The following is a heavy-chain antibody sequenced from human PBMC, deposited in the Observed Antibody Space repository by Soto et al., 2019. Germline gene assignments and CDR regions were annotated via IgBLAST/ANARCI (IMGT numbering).Heavy chain of an antibody. D-gene: IGHD6-13*01. CDR2: IYYSGST. Sequence: SETLSLTCTVSGGSISSYYWSWIRQPPGKGLEWIGYIYYSGSTNYNPSLKSRVTISVDTSKNQFSLKLSSVTAADTAVYYCARATYSSSRPYYYYGMDVWGQGTTVT. CDR1: GGSISSYY. J-gene: IGHJ6*02. V-gene: IGHV4-59*01. CDR3: ARATYSSSRPYYYYGMDV.